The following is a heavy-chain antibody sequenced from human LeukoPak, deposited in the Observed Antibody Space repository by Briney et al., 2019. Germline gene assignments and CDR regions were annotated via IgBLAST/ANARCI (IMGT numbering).Heavy chain of an antibody. CDR1: GYTFTSYG. V-gene: IGHV1-18*01. CDR3: ARDFGIYYDSSGYRTTDY. Sequence: ASVKVSCKASGYTFTSYGISWVRQAPGQGLEWMGWISAYNGNTNYAQKLQGRVTMTTDTSTSTAYMELRSLRSYDTAVYYCARDFGIYYDSSGYRTTDYWGQGTLVTVSS. J-gene: IGHJ4*02. CDR2: ISAYNGNT. D-gene: IGHD3-22*01.